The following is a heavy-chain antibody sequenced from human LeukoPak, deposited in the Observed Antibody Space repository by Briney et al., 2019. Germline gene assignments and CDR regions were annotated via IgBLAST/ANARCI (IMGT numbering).Heavy chain of an antibody. CDR3: ARGGGLDV. CDR2: INHNGNVN. J-gene: IGHJ6*02. D-gene: IGHD3-16*01. V-gene: IGHV3-7*03. CDR1: GFTFSSYW. Sequence: PGGSLRLSCAASGFTFSSYWVNWARQAPGKGLEWVASINHNGNVNYYVDSVKGRFTISRDNAKNSLHLQMSNLRAEDTAVYFCARGGGLDVWGQGATVTVSS.